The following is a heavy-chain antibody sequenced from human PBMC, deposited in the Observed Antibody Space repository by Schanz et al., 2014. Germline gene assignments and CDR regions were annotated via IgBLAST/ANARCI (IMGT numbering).Heavy chain of an antibody. V-gene: IGHV3-30*18. CDR1: GFTFFGSFA. CDR3: AKEKGGHSGYDLVS. CDR2: ISYDGNNE. D-gene: IGHD5-12*01. Sequence: VQLLESGGGLVQPGGSLRLSCVASGFTFFGSFAMSWVRQAPGKGLEWVAVISYDGNNEDYADSVKGRFTISRDNSKSMLFLEMSSLRVEDTAVYYCAKEKGGHSGYDLVSWGQGTLLIVSS. J-gene: IGHJ5*02.